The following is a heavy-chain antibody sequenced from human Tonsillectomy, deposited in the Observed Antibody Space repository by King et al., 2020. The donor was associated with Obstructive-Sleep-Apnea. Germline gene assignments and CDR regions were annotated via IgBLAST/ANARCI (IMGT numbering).Heavy chain of an antibody. CDR1: GFTFSTYN. V-gene: IGHV3-48*04. CDR3: ARSRTRYLDY. CDR2: ISDFIRTT. J-gene: IGHJ4*02. D-gene: IGHD2-15*01. Sequence: VQLVESGGGLVQPGGSLRLSCAASGFTFSTYNMIWVRQVPGRGLEWVAYISDFIRTTYYADSVKGRFTISRDNAKKSLYLQMNSLRAEETALYYCARSRTRYLDYWGQGTLVTVSS.